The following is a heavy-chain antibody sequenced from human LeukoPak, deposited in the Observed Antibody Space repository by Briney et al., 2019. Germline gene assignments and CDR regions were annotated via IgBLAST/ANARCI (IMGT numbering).Heavy chain of an antibody. Sequence: SETLSLTCTVSGYSISSGYYWGWIRQPPVKGLEWIGSIYHSGSTYYNPSLKSRVTISVDTSKNQFSLKLSSVTAADTAVYYCARVQGSMARGVNFDYWGQGTLVTVSS. V-gene: IGHV4-38-2*02. D-gene: IGHD3-10*01. J-gene: IGHJ4*02. CDR1: GYSISSGYY. CDR3: ARVQGSMARGVNFDY. CDR2: IYHSGST.